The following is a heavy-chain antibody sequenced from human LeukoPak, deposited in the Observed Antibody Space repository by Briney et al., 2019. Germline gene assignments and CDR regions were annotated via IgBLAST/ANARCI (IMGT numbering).Heavy chain of an antibody. J-gene: IGHJ3*02. CDR1: GFTFEDYG. CDR3: ARDERYYDGRYYPYAFDI. CDR2: ISRNGGTT. D-gene: IGHD3-22*01. V-gene: IGHV3-20*04. Sequence: GGSLRLSCAASGFTFEDYGMSWVRLAPGKGLEWVAGISRNGGTTGHADSVKGRFTISRDNAEKSLFLQMKTLRAEDTALYYCARDERYYDGRYYPYAFDIWGQGTMVTVSS.